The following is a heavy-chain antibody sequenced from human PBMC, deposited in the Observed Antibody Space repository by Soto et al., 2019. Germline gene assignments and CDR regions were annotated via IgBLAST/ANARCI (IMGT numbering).Heavy chain of an antibody. CDR3: ARDDILTGYHMIHDAFDI. V-gene: IGHV1-18*04. CDR2: ISAYNGNT. CDR1: GYTFTSYG. J-gene: IGHJ3*02. D-gene: IGHD3-9*01. Sequence: ASVKVSCKASGYTFTSYGISWVRQAPGQGLEWMGWISAYNGNTNYAQKLQGRVTMTTDTSTSTAYMKLRSLRSDDTAVYYCARDDILTGYHMIHDAFDIWGQGTMVTVSS.